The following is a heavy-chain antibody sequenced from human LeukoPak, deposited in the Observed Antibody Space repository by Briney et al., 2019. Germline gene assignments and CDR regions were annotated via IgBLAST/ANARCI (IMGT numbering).Heavy chain of an antibody. CDR1: GFTFSRSW. J-gene: IGHJ4*02. Sequence: PGGSLRLSCTASGFTFSRSWMHWIRQAPGKGLEWVADIKEDGSDKYYGDSVKGRFTISRDNAKNSVYLQMNSLSPEDTAIYATLAFDSWGRGTLVTVSS. V-gene: IGHV3-7*01. CDR2: IKEDGSDK. D-gene: IGHD2/OR15-2a*01. CDR3: LAFDS.